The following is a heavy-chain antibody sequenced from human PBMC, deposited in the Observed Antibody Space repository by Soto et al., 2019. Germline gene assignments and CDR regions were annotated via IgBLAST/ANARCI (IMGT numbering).Heavy chain of an antibody. CDR1: CGSVGTNNW. V-gene: IGHV4-4*02. CDR2: IHFGGTV. D-gene: IGHD3-22*01. Sequence: SETLSLTCDVSCGSVGTNNWWGWVRQPPGQGLEWMGEIHFGGTVNFNPTLESRLAMSMDTSKNQVSLRLRSVTAADTALYFCARAFLLDSSGYYYFDSWGQGTLVTVSS. J-gene: IGHJ4*02. CDR3: ARAFLLDSSGYYYFDS.